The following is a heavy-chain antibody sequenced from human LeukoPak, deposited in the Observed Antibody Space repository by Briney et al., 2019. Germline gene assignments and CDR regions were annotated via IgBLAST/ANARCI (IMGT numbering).Heavy chain of an antibody. CDR2: ISYDGSNK. V-gene: IGHV3-30*18. D-gene: IGHD2-8*01. Sequence: GGSLRLSCAASGFTFSSYGMHWVRQAPGKGLEWVAVISYDGSNKYYADSVKGRFTISRDNSKNTLYLQMNRLRAEDTAVYYCAKVRCSNGIGCYYYYMDVWGKGTTVTISS. CDR1: GFTFSSYG. J-gene: IGHJ6*03. CDR3: AKVRCSNGIGCYYYYMDV.